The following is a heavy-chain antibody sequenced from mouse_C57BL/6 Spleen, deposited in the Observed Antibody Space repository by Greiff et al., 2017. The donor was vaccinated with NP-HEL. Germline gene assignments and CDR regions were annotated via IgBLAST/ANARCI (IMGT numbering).Heavy chain of an antibody. D-gene: IGHD1-1*01. CDR3: ARRATVVAPFAY. J-gene: IGHJ3*01. CDR2: IDPSDSYT. CDR1: GYTFTSYW. Sequence: QVQLQQPGAELVKPGASVKLSCKASGYTFTSYWMQWVKQRPGQGLEWIGEIDPSDSYTNYNQKFKGKATLTVDTSSSTAYMKLSSLTSEDSAVYYCARRATVVAPFAYWGQGTLVTVSA. V-gene: IGHV1-50*01.